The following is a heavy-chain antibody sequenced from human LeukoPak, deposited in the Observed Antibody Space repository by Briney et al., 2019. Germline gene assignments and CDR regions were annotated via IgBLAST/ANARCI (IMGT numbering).Heavy chain of an antibody. D-gene: IGHD6-19*01. CDR2: ISWNKGSI. J-gene: IGHJ6*02. CDR3: AKTSLADTFYYYYGMDV. Sequence: SLRLSCAASGFTFDDYAMHGVRQSPGGGLEWVSGISWNKGSIGYAHSVKGRFTISRDNAKNSLYLQINSLRAEDTALYYCAKTSLADTFYYYYGMDVWRQGTTVTVSS. CDR1: GFTFDDYA. V-gene: IGHV3-9*01.